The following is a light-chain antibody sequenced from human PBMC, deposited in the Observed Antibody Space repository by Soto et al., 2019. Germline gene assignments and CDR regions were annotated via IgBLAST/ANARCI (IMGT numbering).Light chain of an antibody. V-gene: IGKV3-11*01. J-gene: IGKJ4*01. CDR2: DAS. Sequence: EIVLTQSPATLSLSPGERATLSCRASQNVGGYLAWYQQKPGQAPRLLIYDASTRATGIPARFSGSGSGTDFSLTIRRLEPEDLAFYYCQQSSTWPHTFGGGTKVEIK. CDR1: QNVGGY. CDR3: QQSSTWPHT.